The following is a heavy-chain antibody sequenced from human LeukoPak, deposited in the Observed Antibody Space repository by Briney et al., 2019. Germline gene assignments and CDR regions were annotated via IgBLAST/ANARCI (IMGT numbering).Heavy chain of an antibody. Sequence: GGSLRLSRAASGFTFSNYALNWVRQAPGKGLEWVSIISDSGDITDYADSVKGRFTISRDNSKNMLYLQMNSLRAEDTAVYFCTKKITMVRGINYGMDVWGQGTTVTVSS. J-gene: IGHJ6*02. CDR3: TKKITMVRGINYGMDV. D-gene: IGHD3-10*01. CDR1: GFTFSNYA. V-gene: IGHV3-23*01. CDR2: ISDSGDIT.